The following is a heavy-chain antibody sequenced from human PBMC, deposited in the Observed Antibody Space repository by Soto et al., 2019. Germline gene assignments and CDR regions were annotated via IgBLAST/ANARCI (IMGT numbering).Heavy chain of an antibody. CDR2: ISGSAATT. CDR1: GFTFRSYA. D-gene: IGHD3-22*01. Sequence: PGGALRLSCAASGFTFRSYAMNWVRQAPGKGREWVSAISGSAATTHFADSVKGRFTISRDNSKNTLYLQMNSLRAEDTAVYFCARDPSYYDSSGSYSPPFWGQGTLVTVSS. V-gene: IGHV3-23*01. J-gene: IGHJ4*02. CDR3: ARDPSYYDSSGSYSPPF.